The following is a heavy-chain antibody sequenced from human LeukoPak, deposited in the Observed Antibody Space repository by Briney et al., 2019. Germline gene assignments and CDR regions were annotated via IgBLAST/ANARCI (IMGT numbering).Heavy chain of an antibody. CDR2: IYPGDSDT. CDR1: GYSFTSYW. CDR3: ARSCSSTSCYTGTDY. D-gene: IGHD2-2*02. Sequence: GESLKISCKGSGYSFTSYWIGWVRQMPGKGLEWMGIIYPGDSDTRYSPSFQGQVTISADKSISTAYLQWSSLEASDTAMYYCARSCSSTSCYTGTDYWGQGTLVTVSS. V-gene: IGHV5-51*01. J-gene: IGHJ4*02.